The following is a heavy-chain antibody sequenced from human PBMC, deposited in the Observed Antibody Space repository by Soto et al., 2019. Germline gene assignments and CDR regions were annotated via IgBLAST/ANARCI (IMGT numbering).Heavy chain of an antibody. CDR3: AKEGQLGVHFDY. D-gene: IGHD7-27*01. CDR1: GFTFTIYG. J-gene: IGHJ4*02. V-gene: IGHV3-30*18. Sequence: HPGGSLRLSCAASGFTFTIYGMHWVRQAPGKGLEWVAIISYDGSNRYYADSVKGRFTISRDNSKNTLYLQMNSLRAEDTAVYYCAKEGQLGVHFDYWGQGTLVTVSS. CDR2: ISYDGSNR.